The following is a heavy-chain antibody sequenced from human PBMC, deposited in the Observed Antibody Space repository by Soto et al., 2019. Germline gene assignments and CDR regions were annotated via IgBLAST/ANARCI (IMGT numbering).Heavy chain of an antibody. Sequence: QVQLVQSGAEVKKPGASVKVSCKASGYTFIGYDINWVRQAAGQGPEWIGWVSPNSGYTAYAQKLRGRVTMTRNTSLSTAYMELSSLRSEDTAVYFCARAPSVTIRNWFDPWGQGTLVTVSS. D-gene: IGHD3-10*01. CDR3: ARAPSVTIRNWFDP. J-gene: IGHJ5*02. V-gene: IGHV1-8*01. CDR1: GYTFIGYD. CDR2: VSPNSGYT.